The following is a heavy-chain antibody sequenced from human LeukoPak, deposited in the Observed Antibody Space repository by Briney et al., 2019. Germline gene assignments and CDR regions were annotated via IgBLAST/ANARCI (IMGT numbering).Heavy chain of an antibody. CDR1: GYTFTSYG. J-gene: IGHJ5*02. D-gene: IGHD6-19*01. CDR3: ARGPHIAVADPYNWFDP. Sequence: ASVKVSCKASGYTFTSYGISWVRQAPGQGLEWMGWINAYNGNTNYAQKLQGRVTMTTDTSTSTAYMELRSLRSDDTAVYYCARGPHIAVADPYNWFDPWGQGTLVTVSS. V-gene: IGHV1-18*01. CDR2: INAYNGNT.